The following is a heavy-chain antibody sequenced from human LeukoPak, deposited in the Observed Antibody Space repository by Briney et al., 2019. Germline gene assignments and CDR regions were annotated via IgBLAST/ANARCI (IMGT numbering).Heavy chain of an antibody. Sequence: SETLSLTCTVSGGSISSNNYYWGWIRQPPGKGLEWIGTIYYSGSTYYNPSLKSRVTISVDTSKNQFSLKLSSVTAADTAVYYCARQGGGNYLSPVNYWGQGTLVTVSS. CDR1: GGSISSNNYY. J-gene: IGHJ4*02. CDR3: ARQGGGNYLSPVNY. V-gene: IGHV4-39*01. CDR2: IYYSGST. D-gene: IGHD1-26*01.